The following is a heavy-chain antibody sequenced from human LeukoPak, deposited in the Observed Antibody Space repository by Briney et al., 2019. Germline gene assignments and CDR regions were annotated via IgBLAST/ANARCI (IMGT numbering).Heavy chain of an antibody. D-gene: IGHD1-26*01. CDR1: GFTFSSYE. V-gene: IGHV3-48*03. CDR2: ISSSGSTI. J-gene: IGHJ6*03. Sequence: GGSLRLSCAASGFTFSSYEMNWVRQAPGKGLEWVSYISSSGSTIYYADSVKGRFTISRDNAKNSLYLQMNSLRAEDTAVYYCARAEWELLLYYYYYMDVWGKGTTVTISS. CDR3: ARAEWELLLYYYYYMDV.